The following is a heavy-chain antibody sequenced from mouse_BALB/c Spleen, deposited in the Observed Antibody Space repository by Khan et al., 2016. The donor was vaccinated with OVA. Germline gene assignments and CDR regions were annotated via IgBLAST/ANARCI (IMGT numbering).Heavy chain of an antibody. J-gene: IGHJ3*01. Sequence: QVQLQQSGAELVKPGASVKLSCKTSGYTFTSYWIQWVKQRPGQGLGRIGEIFPGTGTTYYNENFKGKATLTVDTSSITAFLQLSSLASEDSSVNFCARADFGNYEFAYSGQGTLVTVSA. CDR2: IFPGTGTT. CDR1: GYTFTSYW. V-gene: IGHV1S132*01. CDR3: ARADFGNYEFAY. D-gene: IGHD2-1*01.